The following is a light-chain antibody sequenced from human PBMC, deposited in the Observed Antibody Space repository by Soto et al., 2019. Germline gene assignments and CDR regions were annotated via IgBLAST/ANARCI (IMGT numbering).Light chain of an antibody. V-gene: IGLV2-14*01. CDR1: SRDVGGYNY. J-gene: IGLJ1*01. CDR2: DVS. CDR3: SSYTSSSTGV. Sequence: QSALTQPASVSGSPGQSITISCTGTSRDVGGYNYVSWYQQHPGKAPKLMIYDVSNRPSGVSNRFSGSKSGNTASLTISGLQAEDEADYYCSSYTSSSTGVFGTGTRSPS.